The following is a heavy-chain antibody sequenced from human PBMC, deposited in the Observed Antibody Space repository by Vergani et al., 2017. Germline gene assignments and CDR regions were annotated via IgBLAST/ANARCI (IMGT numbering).Heavy chain of an antibody. CDR2: ISSSSSTI. CDR3: AGFPLTTVATGHTDYYYGMDV. J-gene: IGHJ6*02. CDR1: GFTFSSYS. D-gene: IGHD4-17*01. Sequence: EVHLVESGGGLVQPGGSLRLSCAASGFTFSSYSMNWVRQAPGKGLEWVSYISSSSSTIYYADSVKGRVTISRDNAKNSLYLQMNSLRAEDTAVYYCAGFPLTTVATGHTDYYYGMDVWGQGTTVTVSS. V-gene: IGHV3-48*01.